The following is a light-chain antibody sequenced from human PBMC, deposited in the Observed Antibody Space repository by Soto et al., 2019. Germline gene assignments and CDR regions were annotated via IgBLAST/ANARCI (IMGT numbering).Light chain of an antibody. CDR3: QQYSSYWT. CDR2: RSS. Sequence: ILMSQSPSSLSASVGDRVTITGRASQDLDNWLAWYQQKPGKAPQLLLYRSSTLKMGVPSRFSGFGSGTEYTLTINGLQADDFATSYCQQYSSYWTFGQGTTVEI. CDR1: QDLDNW. V-gene: IGKV1-5*03. J-gene: IGKJ1*01.